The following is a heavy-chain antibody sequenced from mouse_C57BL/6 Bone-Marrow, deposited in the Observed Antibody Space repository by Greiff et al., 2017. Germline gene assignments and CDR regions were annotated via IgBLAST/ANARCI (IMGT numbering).Heavy chain of an antibody. J-gene: IGHJ2*01. CDR1: GYTFTSYG. CDR3: TTVVHY. Sequence: VQLQQSGAELARPGASVKLSCKASGYTFTSYGISWVKQRPEQGLEWIGWIDPENGDTAYASKFQGKATITADTSSNTAYLQLSSLTSEDTAVYYCTTVVHYWGQGTTLTVSS. CDR2: IDPENGDT. V-gene: IGHV14-4*01. D-gene: IGHD1-1*01.